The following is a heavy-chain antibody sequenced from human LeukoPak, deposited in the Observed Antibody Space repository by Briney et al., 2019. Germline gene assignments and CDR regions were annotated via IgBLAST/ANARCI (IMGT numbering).Heavy chain of an antibody. Sequence: GGSLRLSCAASGFTFSSYAMHWVRQAPGKGLECLSFIYSDGTTYYADSVTGRFTISRDNSKNTLYLQMNSLTVEDTAVYYCATRLHLGEADAFDTWGQGTMVIVSS. CDR3: ATRLHLGEADAFDT. J-gene: IGHJ3*02. CDR1: GFTFSSYA. CDR2: IYSDGTT. V-gene: IGHV3-66*01. D-gene: IGHD3-16*01.